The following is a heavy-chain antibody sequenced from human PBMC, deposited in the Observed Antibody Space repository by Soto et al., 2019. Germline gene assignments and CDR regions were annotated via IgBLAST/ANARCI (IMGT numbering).Heavy chain of an antibody. CDR1: GFTFSSYS. J-gene: IGHJ5*02. V-gene: IGHV3-21*01. CDR2: ISSSSSYI. CDR3: ARETPRYCRSTSCEGWFDP. D-gene: IGHD2-2*01. Sequence: EVQLVESGGGLVKPGGSLRLSCAASGFTFSSYSMNWVRQAPGKGLEWVSSISSSSSYIYYADSVKGRFTISRDNAKNSRYLQMNGLRAEATAVYYCARETPRYCRSTSCEGWFDPWGQGTLVTVSS.